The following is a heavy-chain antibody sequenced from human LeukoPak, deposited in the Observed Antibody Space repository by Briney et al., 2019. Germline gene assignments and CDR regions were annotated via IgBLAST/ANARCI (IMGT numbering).Heavy chain of an antibody. D-gene: IGHD3-10*01. CDR3: ARAASSGYYYYYMDV. J-gene: IGHJ6*03. CDR2: ISGSGGST. V-gene: IGHV3-23*01. CDR1: GFTFSSYA. Sequence: GGSLRLSCAASGFTFSSYAMSWVRQAPGKGLEWVSAISGSGGSTYYADSVKGRFTISRDNSKNTLYLQMNSLRAEDTAVYYCARAASSGYYYYYMDVWGKGTTVTVSS.